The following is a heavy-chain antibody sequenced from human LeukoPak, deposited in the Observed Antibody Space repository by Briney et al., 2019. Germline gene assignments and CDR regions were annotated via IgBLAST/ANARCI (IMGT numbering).Heavy chain of an antibody. D-gene: IGHD6-13*01. J-gene: IGHJ4*02. Sequence: SETLSLTCTISGGSISSSSYYWGWIRQPPGEGLEWIGSMYYGGSTYYNPSPESRVTISGDTSKNQFSLKLSSVTAADRAVYYCARVTSNWSLDYWGQGTLVTVSS. CDR3: ARVTSNWSLDY. CDR1: GGSISSSSYY. CDR2: MYYGGST. V-gene: IGHV4-39*07.